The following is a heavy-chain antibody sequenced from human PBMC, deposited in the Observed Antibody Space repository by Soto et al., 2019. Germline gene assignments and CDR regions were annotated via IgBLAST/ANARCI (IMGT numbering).Heavy chain of an antibody. CDR2: FYYSGST. Sequence: SETLSLTCTVSGDSITSLYWSWIRQPPGKGLEWIGYFYYSGSTNYNPSLKSRVTMSVDTSENQFSLKLSSVTAADTAVYYCARKYFYDSSGPYYFDYWGQGALVTVSS. J-gene: IGHJ4*02. D-gene: IGHD3-22*01. CDR1: GDSITSLY. CDR3: ARKYFYDSSGPYYFDY. V-gene: IGHV4-59*01.